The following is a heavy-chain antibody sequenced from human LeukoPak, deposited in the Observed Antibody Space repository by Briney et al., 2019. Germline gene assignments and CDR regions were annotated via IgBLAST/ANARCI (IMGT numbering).Heavy chain of an antibody. CDR2: ITSTGSNT. CDR3: AKRDASRYHYFDY. V-gene: IGHV3-23*05. CDR1: GFTLSPYG. J-gene: IGHJ4*02. D-gene: IGHD2-8*01. Sequence: GGSLRLSCAASGFTLSPYGVSWVRQAPGKGLEWVSLITSTGSNTYYADSVKGRFTISRDNSKNTLYLQMNSLRAEDTAVYYCAKRDASRYHYFDYWGQGTLVTVSS.